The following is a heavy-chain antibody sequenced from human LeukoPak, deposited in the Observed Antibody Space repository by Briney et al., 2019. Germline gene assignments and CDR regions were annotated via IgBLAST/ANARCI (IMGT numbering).Heavy chain of an antibody. CDR3: ARDWVDY. CDR2: ISSSSSYI. J-gene: IGHJ4*02. V-gene: IGHV3-21*01. CDR1: GFTFSSYT. Sequence: PGGSLRLSCAASGFTFSSYTMNWVRQAPGKGLEWVSSISSSSSYIYYADSLKGRFTISRDNANNSLYLQVNSLRAEDTAVYYCARDWVDYWGQGTLVTVSS. D-gene: IGHD3-16*01.